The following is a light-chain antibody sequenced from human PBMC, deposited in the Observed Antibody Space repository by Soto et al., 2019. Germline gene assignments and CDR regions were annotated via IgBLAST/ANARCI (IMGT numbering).Light chain of an antibody. CDR1: SSNIGSIYG. Sequence: QSVLTQPPSVSGAPWQRVTISCTGSSSNIGSIYGVHWYQHLPGTAPKLLIYDNNNRPSGVPDRFSGSKSGTSASLAITGLQAEDEADYYCQSYDSSLTVVFGGGTKLTVL. V-gene: IGLV1-40*01. J-gene: IGLJ2*01. CDR3: QSYDSSLTVV. CDR2: DNN.